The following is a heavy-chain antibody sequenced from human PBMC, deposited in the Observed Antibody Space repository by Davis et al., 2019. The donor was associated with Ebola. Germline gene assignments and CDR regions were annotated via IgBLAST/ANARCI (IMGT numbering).Heavy chain of an antibody. D-gene: IGHD5-12*01. CDR1: GGTFSNYA. J-gene: IGHJ2*01. Sequence: SVKVSCKASGGTFSNYAISWVRQAPGQGLEWMGGIIPVFGTTNYAQKFQGRVTITADESTSTAYMELSSLRSEDTAVYYCASGLGYSGYEPFDNWGRGTLVTVSS. CDR3: ASGLGYSGYEPFDN. V-gene: IGHV1-69*13. CDR2: IIPVFGTT.